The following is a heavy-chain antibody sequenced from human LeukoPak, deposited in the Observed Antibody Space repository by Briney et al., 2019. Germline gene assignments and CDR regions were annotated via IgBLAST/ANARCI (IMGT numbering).Heavy chain of an antibody. D-gene: IGHD5-18*01. CDR3: ARQGKVGGYSYGIDY. Sequence: SETLSLTCTVSGGSISSSSYYWGWIRQPPGKGLEWIGSIYYSGSTYYNPSLKSRVTISVDTSKNQFSLKLSSVTAADTAVYCCARQGKVGGYSYGIDYWGQGTLVTVSS. CDR1: GGSISSSSYY. V-gene: IGHV4-39*01. J-gene: IGHJ4*02. CDR2: IYYSGST.